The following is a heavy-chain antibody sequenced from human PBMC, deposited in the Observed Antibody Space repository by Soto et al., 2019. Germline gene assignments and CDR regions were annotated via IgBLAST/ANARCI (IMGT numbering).Heavy chain of an antibody. CDR1: GGTFSSYA. CDR3: AGERSVIAAAGRGWFDP. V-gene: IGHV1-69*01. Sequence: QVQLVQSGAEVKKPGSSVKVSCKASGGTFSSYAISWVRQAPGQGLEWMGGIIPIFGTANYAQKFQGRVTITADESTSTAYMELSSLRSEDTAVYYCAGERSVIAAAGRGWFDPWGQGTLVTVSS. D-gene: IGHD6-13*01. CDR2: IIPIFGTA. J-gene: IGHJ5*02.